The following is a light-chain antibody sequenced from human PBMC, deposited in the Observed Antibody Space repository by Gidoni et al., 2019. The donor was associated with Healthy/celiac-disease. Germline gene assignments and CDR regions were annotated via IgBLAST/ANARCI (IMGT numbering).Light chain of an antibody. V-gene: IGKV3-11*01. Sequence: ELVLTQSPATLSLSPGERATLSCRASQSVSSYLAWYQQKPGQAPRLLIYEASNRATGIPARFSGSGSGTDFTLTISSLEPEDFAVYYCQQRSNWLYTFGQGTKLEIK. CDR1: QSVSSY. CDR3: QQRSNWLYT. J-gene: IGKJ2*01. CDR2: EAS.